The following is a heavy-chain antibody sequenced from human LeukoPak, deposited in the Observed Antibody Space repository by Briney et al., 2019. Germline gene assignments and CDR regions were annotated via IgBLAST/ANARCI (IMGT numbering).Heavy chain of an antibody. V-gene: IGHV3-23*01. J-gene: IGHJ3*02. CDR1: KFAFSSYA. Sequence: GGSLRLSCAASKFAFSSYAMSWVRQAPGKGLEWVSAISGGGGNTYYADSVEGRFTISRDNSKNTLYLQMNSLRAEDTAVYYCGKNRYSGSLSPFDIWGQGTMVTVSS. D-gene: IGHD1-26*01. CDR2: ISGGGGNT. CDR3: GKNRYSGSLSPFDI.